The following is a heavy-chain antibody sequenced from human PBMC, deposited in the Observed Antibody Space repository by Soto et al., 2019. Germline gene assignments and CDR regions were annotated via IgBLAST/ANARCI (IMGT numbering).Heavy chain of an antibody. D-gene: IGHD3-3*01. CDR3: ARGRQAIFAVVASPQPFDY. J-gene: IGHJ4*02. V-gene: IGHV4-61*01. Sequence: PSETLSLTCTVSGDTVSSGSFFWSWIRQPPGKGLEWIGYIYSSGGTKYNPSLKSRITMSVLASENLFSLRLSSVTAADTAVYYCARGRQAIFAVVASPQPFDYWGQGALVTVSS. CDR2: IYSSGGT. CDR1: GDTVSSGSFF.